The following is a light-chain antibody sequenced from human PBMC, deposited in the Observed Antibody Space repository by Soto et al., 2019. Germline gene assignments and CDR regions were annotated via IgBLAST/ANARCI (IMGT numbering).Light chain of an antibody. J-gene: IGKJ4*01. CDR3: QQHNSYSPLT. Sequence: DIQMTQSPSTLSSSLGDSVTITCRASQSISSWLAWYQQKPGKAPNLLIYKAYRLETGVPSTFRGSGSGTEFTLTISFLQPDDFATYYCQQHNSYSPLTXGGGTKVDIK. V-gene: IGKV1-5*03. CDR1: QSISSW. CDR2: KAY.